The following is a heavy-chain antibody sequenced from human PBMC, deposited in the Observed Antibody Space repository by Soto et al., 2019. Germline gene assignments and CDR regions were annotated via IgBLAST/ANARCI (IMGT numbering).Heavy chain of an antibody. D-gene: IGHD3-22*01. CDR3: ARDIGPYYYDSSGPGRDAFDI. V-gene: IGHV3-11*01. CDR2: ISSSGSTI. CDR1: AFTFGYYH. Sequence: PEGSRSLSGAASAFTFGYYHMPWIRQSPRKGLDWVSYISSSGSTIYYADSVKGRFTISRDNAKNSLYLQMNGLRAEDTAVYYCARDIGPYYYDSSGPGRDAFDIWGQGTMVTVSS. J-gene: IGHJ3*02.